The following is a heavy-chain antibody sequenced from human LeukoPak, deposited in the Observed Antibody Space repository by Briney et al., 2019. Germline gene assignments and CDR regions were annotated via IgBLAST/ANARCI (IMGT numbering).Heavy chain of an antibody. CDR3: ARSRITMIVVVN. V-gene: IGHV4-39*01. J-gene: IGHJ4*02. CDR2: IYYSGST. Sequence: SETLSLTCTVSGGPISSSTHYWGWIRQPPGKGLEWIGSIYYSGSTYYNPSLKSRVTISVDTSKNQFSLKLTSVTAADTAVYYCARSRITMIVVVNWGQGTLVTVSS. D-gene: IGHD3-22*01. CDR1: GGPISSSTHY.